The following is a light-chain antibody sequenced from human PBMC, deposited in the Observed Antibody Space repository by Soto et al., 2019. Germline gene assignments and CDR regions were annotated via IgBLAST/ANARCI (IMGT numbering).Light chain of an antibody. V-gene: IGKV3-20*01. CDR1: QTISRDD. CDR2: ATS. Sequence: EIVLTQSPGTLSLSPGETATLSCRTSQTISRDDLAWYQQRPGQAPRLLVSATSRRATGIPDRFYGYGSGTDFTLTISSLKPEDFGVYYCYQYYTSPHTFGPGTRVDIK. CDR3: YQYYTSPHT. J-gene: IGKJ3*01.